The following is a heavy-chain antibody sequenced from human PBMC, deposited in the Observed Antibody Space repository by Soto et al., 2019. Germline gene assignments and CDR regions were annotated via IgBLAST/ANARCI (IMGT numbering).Heavy chain of an antibody. V-gene: IGHV1-46*01. Sequence: QVQLVQSGAEVKKPGASVNISCKASGYTCINYYIHWVRQAAGQGLEWMAIINPTGGSTNYAQRFQGRVTLTMDPSTITVYMELSSMRFEDTAVYYWARDLAAGDYWGQGTLVTVSS. J-gene: IGHJ4*02. CDR3: ARDLAAGDY. CDR1: GYTCINYY. D-gene: IGHD6-25*01. CDR2: INPTGGST.